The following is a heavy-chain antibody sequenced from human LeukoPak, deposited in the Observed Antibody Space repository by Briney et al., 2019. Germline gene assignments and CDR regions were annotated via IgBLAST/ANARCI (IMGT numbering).Heavy chain of an antibody. J-gene: IGHJ4*02. V-gene: IGHV4-61*02. CDR2: IYTSGST. Sequence: PSETLSLTCTVSGGSISSSSYYWSWIRQPAGKGLEWIGRIYTSGSTNYNPSLKSRVTISVDKSKNQFSLKLSSVTAADTAVYYCARDPFRAAAPYFDYWGQGTLVTVSS. CDR3: ARDPFRAAAPYFDY. CDR1: GGSISSSSYY. D-gene: IGHD6-13*01.